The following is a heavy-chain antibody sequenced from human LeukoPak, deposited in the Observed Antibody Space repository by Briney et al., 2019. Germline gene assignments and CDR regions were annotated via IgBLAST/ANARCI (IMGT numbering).Heavy chain of an antibody. CDR2: INHSGST. CDR3: ARSVVTLYWYFDL. CDR1: GGSFSGYY. D-gene: IGHD4-23*01. V-gene: IGHV4-34*01. Sequence: SETLSLTCAVYGGSFSGYYWNWIRQPPGKGLEWIGEINHSGSTNYNPSLKSRVTISVDTSKNQFSLKLSSVTAADTAVYYCARSVVTLYWYFDLWGRGTLVTVSS. J-gene: IGHJ2*01.